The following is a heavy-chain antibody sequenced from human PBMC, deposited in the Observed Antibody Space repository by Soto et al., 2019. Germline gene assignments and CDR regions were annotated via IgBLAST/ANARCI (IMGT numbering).Heavy chain of an antibody. D-gene: IGHD6-25*01. CDR3: ARGGSGCAEYFQH. Sequence: QVQLQESGPGLVEPSQTLSLTCTVSGGSIGSTDSYWSWIRRPPGKGLEWIGYIYYTGGTLYNPSLQSPLTISLETSSNQFSLTLTSVTATDTGIYYCARGGSGCAEYFQHWGQGTLVAVSS. V-gene: IGHV4-30-4*08. CDR1: GGSIGSTDSY. CDR2: IYYTGGT. J-gene: IGHJ1*01.